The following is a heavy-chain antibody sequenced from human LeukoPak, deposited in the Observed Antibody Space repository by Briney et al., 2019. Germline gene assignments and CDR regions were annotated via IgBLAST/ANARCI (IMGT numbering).Heavy chain of an antibody. CDR1: GYNFSTNW. D-gene: IGHD4-11*01. Sequence: GESLKISCKGSGYNFSTNWIGWVRQMPGKGLEWMGITYPGDSDTRYNPSFQGQVTISVDKSVSTAYLQWSSLKASDTAMYFCARHPFRGTVTYFDYWGQGTLVTVSS. CDR3: ARHPFRGTVTYFDY. V-gene: IGHV5-51*01. J-gene: IGHJ4*02. CDR2: TYPGDSDT.